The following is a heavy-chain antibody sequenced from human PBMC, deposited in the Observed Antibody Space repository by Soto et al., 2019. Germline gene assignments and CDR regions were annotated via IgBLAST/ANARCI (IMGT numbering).Heavy chain of an antibody. CDR1: VASIGVGNY. CDR2: VYYTGFT. CDR3: ARLPVVVIALGYFDP. V-gene: IGHV4-39*01. J-gene: IGHJ5*02. D-gene: IGHD2-21*01. Sequence: HLRLQEPGPDLVNPSETLSLTCTFSVASIGVGNYWGWFRRPPGKGRGCIGAVYYTGFTYYNPSLKSRLTISLDTSKNQFSLRLSSVTAADTAIYYCARLPVVVIALGYFDPWGPGTLVTVSS.